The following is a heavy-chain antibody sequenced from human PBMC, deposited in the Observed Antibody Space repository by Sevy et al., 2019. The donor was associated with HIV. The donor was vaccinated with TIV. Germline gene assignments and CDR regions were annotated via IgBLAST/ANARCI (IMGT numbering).Heavy chain of an antibody. D-gene: IGHD3-22*01. CDR1: GFTFSSYA. J-gene: IGHJ4*02. CDR3: ARGKYYDNDPTFDY. V-gene: IGHV3-30-3*01. Sequence: GGSLRLSCAASGFTFSSYAMHWVRQAPGKGLEWVAVISYDGSNKYYADSVKGRFTISRDNSKNTLYLQMNSLRAEDTAVYYCARGKYYDNDPTFDYWGQGTLVTVSS. CDR2: ISYDGSNK.